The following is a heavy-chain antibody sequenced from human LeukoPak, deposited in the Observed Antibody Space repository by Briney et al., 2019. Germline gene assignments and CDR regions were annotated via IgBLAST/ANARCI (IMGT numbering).Heavy chain of an antibody. CDR3: ARGSSGWYPNWFDP. J-gene: IGHJ5*02. Sequence: PGGSLRLSCAASGFTFSSYWMHWVRQAPGKGLVWVSRINSDGSSTKYADSVKGRFTISRDNAKNSLYLQMNSLRAEDTAVYYCARGSSGWYPNWFDPWGQGTLVTVSS. CDR1: GFTFSSYW. V-gene: IGHV3-74*03. CDR2: INSDGSST. D-gene: IGHD6-19*01.